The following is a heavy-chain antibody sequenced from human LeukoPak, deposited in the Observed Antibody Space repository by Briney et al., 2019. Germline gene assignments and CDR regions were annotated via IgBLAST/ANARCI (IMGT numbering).Heavy chain of an antibody. J-gene: IGHJ5*02. Sequence: SQTLSLTCAISGDSVSSNSAAWNWIRQSPSRGLEWLGRTYYRSKWYNDYAVSVKSRITINPDTSKNQFSLKLSSVTAADTAVYYCARESLGWLQFGGEFDPWGQGTLVTVSS. V-gene: IGHV6-1*01. CDR3: ARESLGWLQFGGEFDP. CDR1: GDSVSSNSAA. D-gene: IGHD5-24*01. CDR2: TYYRSKWYN.